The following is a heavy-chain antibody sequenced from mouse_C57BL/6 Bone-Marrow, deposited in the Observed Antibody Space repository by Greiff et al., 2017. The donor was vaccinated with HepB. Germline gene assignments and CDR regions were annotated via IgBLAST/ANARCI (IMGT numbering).Heavy chain of an antibody. CDR2: ISSGSSTI. Sequence: EVKVVESGGGLVKPGGSLKLSCAASGFTFSDYGMHWVRQAPEKGLEWVAYISSGSSTIYYADTVKGRFTISRDDAKNTLFLQMTSLRSEDTAMYYCARQDVYGNYFAYWGQGTLVTVSA. CDR3: ARQDVYGNYFAY. V-gene: IGHV5-17*01. J-gene: IGHJ3*01. D-gene: IGHD2-1*01. CDR1: GFTFSDYG.